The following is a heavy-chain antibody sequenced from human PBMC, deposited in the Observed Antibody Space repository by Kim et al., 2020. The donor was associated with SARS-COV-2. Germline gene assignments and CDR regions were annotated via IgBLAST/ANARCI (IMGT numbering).Heavy chain of an antibody. Sequence: ASVKVSCKTSGYDFSNFAMNWVRQAPGQGLEWMGWINTKTGNPTYAQAFTGRFTFSLDTAATTTYLHISSLRAEDTAVYFCAREAMYNSTWADFWGQGTLVTVSP. V-gene: IGHV7-4-1*01. D-gene: IGHD6-13*01. CDR2: INTKTGNP. CDR3: AREAMYNSTWADF. J-gene: IGHJ4*02. CDR1: GYDFSNFA.